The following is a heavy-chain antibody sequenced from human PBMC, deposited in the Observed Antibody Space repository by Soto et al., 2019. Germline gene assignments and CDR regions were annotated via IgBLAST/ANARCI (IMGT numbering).Heavy chain of an antibody. D-gene: IGHD5-18*01. CDR1: GDTFSSYA. Sequence: QVQLVQSGAEVKKPGSSVKVSCKASGDTFSSYAISWVRQAPGQGLEWMGGIIPIFGTANYAQKFQGRVTITADESTSTAYMELSSLRSEDTAVYYCASRGYSYGRERYYYYGMDVWGQGTTVTVSS. CDR2: IIPIFGTA. V-gene: IGHV1-69*01. J-gene: IGHJ6*02. CDR3: ASRGYSYGRERYYYYGMDV.